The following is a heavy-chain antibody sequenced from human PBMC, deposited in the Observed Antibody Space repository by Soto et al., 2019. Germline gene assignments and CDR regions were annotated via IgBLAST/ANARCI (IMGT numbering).Heavy chain of an antibody. Sequence: SVKVSCKASGGTFSIYGFSWVRQAPGQGPEWIGGIIPILTAPNYAKNSVYLQMNSLRPEDTAVYYCARPPFCAFSSSCYRSQFYGMDVWGQGATVTVSS. CDR2: IIPILTAP. V-gene: IGHV1-69*10. CDR3: SQFYGMDV. D-gene: IGHD6-13*01. CDR1: GGTFSIYG. J-gene: IGHJ6*02.